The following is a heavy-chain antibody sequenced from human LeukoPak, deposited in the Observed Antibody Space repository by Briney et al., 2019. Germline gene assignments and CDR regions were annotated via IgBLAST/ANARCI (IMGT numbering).Heavy chain of an antibody. CDR1: GGSISSSSYY. Sequence: SETLSLTCTVSGGSISSSSYYWGWIRQPPGKGLEWIGSIYYSGSTYYNPSLKSRVTISVDTSKNQFSLKLSSVTAADTAVYYCARDFIVGATPTFDYWGQGTLVTVSS. CDR3: ARDFIVGATPTFDY. V-gene: IGHV4-39*07. CDR2: IYYSGST. J-gene: IGHJ4*02. D-gene: IGHD1-26*01.